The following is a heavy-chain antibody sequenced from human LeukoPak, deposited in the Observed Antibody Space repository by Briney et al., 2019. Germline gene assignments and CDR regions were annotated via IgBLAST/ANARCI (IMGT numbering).Heavy chain of an antibody. Sequence: SETLSLTCTVSGGSISSYYWSWIRQPPGKGLEWIGYIYYSGSTNYNPSLKSRVTISVDTSKNQFSLKLSSVTAADTAVYYCARDRTSTEVVTARGAFDIWGQGTMVTVSS. CDR3: ARDRTSTEVVTARGAFDI. V-gene: IGHV4-59*01. CDR2: IYYSGST. J-gene: IGHJ3*02. D-gene: IGHD2-21*02. CDR1: GGSISSYY.